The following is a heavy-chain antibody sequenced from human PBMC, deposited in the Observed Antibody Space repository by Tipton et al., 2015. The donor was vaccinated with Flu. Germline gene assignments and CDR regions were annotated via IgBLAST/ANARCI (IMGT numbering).Heavy chain of an antibody. CDR1: GGSISSYY. V-gene: IGHV4-59*01. D-gene: IGHD2-15*01. J-gene: IGHJ3*02. CDR3: ARDVGAFDI. CDR2: IYYSGST. Sequence: LRLSCTVSGGSISSYYWSWIRQPPGKGLEWIGYIYYSGSTNYNPSRKSRVTISVDTSKNQFSLKLSSVTAADTAVYYCARDVGAFDIWGQGTMVTVSS.